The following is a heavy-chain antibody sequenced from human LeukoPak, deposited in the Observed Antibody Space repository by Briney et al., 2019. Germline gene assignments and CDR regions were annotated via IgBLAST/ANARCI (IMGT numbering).Heavy chain of an antibody. V-gene: IGHV3-23*01. CDR2: ISGSGGST. J-gene: IGHJ4*02. D-gene: IGHD5-24*01. CDR3: AKVPPEMATIPLLDY. Sequence: GGSLRLSCAASGFTFSSCAMGWVRQAPGKGLEWVSAISGSGGSTYYADSVKGRFTISRDNSRNTLYLQMNSLRAEDTAVYYCAKVPPEMATIPLLDYWGQGTLVTVSS. CDR1: GFTFSSCA.